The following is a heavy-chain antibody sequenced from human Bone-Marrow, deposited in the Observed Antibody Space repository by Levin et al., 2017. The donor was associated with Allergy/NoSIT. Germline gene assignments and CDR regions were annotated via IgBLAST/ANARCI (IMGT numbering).Heavy chain of an antibody. CDR3: ARHINGRGFDY. Sequence: GESLKISCKGSGYSFTDYTIGWVRQMPGKGLEWMGVIQPGDSDATYSPSFRGQVTISADKSIGTAHLPWRSLKASDTARYDCARHINGRGFDYWGQGTLVTVSS. V-gene: IGHV5-51*01. CDR2: IQPGDSDA. CDR1: GYSFTDYT. J-gene: IGHJ4*02. D-gene: IGHD1-20*01.